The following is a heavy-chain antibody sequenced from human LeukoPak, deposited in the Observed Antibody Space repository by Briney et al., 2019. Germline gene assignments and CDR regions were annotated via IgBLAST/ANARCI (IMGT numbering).Heavy chain of an antibody. J-gene: IGHJ4*02. CDR3: ARSNARDGYNFGY. Sequence: PSETLSLTCTVSGGSISSSSYYWDWIRQPPGKGLEWIGSIYYSGSTYYNPSLKSRVTISVDTSKKQLSLKLSSVTAADTAVYYCARSNARDGYNFGYWGQGTLVTVSS. V-gene: IGHV4-39*01. CDR2: IYYSGST. CDR1: GGSISSSSYY. D-gene: IGHD5-24*01.